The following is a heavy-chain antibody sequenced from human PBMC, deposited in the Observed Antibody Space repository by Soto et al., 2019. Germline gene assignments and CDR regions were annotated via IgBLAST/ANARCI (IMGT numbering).Heavy chain of an antibody. V-gene: IGHV4-39*01. D-gene: IGHD2-8*02. CDR2: FDHGEDT. Sequence: QLQLQESGPGLVKPSETLSLTCSVSGDSFSSGTYYWAWIRQPPGMGLEWIGSFDHGEDTYYNPSLKNRVTRFVDASGDTAKNQFGLKVMSVSVADCGVYYCAGHDYTGNYDGMDVWGRRTTVTVSS. J-gene: IGHJ6*02. CDR3: AGHDYTGNYDGMDV. CDR1: GDSFSSGTYY.